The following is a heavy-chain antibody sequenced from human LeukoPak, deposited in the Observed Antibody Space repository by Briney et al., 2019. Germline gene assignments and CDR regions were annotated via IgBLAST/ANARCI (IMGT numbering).Heavy chain of an antibody. CDR1: EFTVENNY. D-gene: IGHD2-21*01. Sequence: GGSLRPSCAASEFTVENNYMSWVRQAPGKGLEWVSVMYSGGTTYYADSVKGRFTISRGPSQKTLFLQMNSLRAEDTAVYYCATYHPKAPPVWGQGTLVTVSS. J-gene: IGHJ4*02. CDR2: MYSGGTT. CDR3: ATYHPKAPPV. V-gene: IGHV3-53*01.